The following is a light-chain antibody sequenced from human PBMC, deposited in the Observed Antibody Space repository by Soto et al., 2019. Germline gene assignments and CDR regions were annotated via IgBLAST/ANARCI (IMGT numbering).Light chain of an antibody. CDR3: QQYKSDWT. V-gene: IGKV1-5*01. J-gene: IGKJ1*01. Sequence: DIQMIQSPSNLSASVGDRVTITCRASQRVSTWLAWYQQKPGKAPKLLISDASSLEGWVPSRFSGSGSGTEFTLTISSLQPVDFATYYCQQYKSDWTFGQGTKVDIK. CDR1: QRVSTW. CDR2: DAS.